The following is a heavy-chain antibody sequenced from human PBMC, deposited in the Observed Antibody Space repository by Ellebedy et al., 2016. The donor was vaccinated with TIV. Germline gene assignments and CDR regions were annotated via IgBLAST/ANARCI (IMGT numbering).Heavy chain of an antibody. Sequence: GESLKISCAASGFTFSRFWMAWVRQAPGKGLEWVATINQGGSETYYVDSVKGRFTISRDNAKNTLYLQMNGLRAEDTAVYYCAREVWYPASWGQGTLVTVSS. D-gene: IGHD6-13*01. CDR3: AREVWYPAS. CDR2: INQGGSET. V-gene: IGHV3-7*01. J-gene: IGHJ4*02. CDR1: GFTFSRFW.